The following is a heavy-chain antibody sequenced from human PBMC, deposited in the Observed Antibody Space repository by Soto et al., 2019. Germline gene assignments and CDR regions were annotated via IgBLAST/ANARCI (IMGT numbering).Heavy chain of an antibody. V-gene: IGHV4-39*07. CDR3: ASLTTVTKRLHN. Sequence: SETLSLTCTVSGGSISSDSYYWGWIRQSPEKGLEWIASISYSGSTYYNPTLKSRLIISEDTSKSQFSLKLSSVTAADTAVYFCASLTTVTKRLHNWGPGTLVTVSS. CDR2: ISYSGST. D-gene: IGHD4-17*01. CDR1: GGSISSDSYY. J-gene: IGHJ4*02.